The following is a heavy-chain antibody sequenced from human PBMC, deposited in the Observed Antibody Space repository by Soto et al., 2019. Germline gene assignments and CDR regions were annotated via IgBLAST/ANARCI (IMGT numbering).Heavy chain of an antibody. V-gene: IGHV4-61*01. D-gene: IGHD3-3*01. CDR3: ASYLRFLEWLPSSRSFDY. CDR2: IYYSGST. J-gene: IGHJ4*02. CDR1: GGSVSSGSYY. Sequence: SETLSLTCTVSGGSVSSGSYYWSWIRQPPGKGLEWIGYIYYSGSTNYNPSLKSRVTISVDTSKNQFSLKLSSVTAADTAVYYCASYLRFLEWLPSSRSFDYWSQGTLVTVSS.